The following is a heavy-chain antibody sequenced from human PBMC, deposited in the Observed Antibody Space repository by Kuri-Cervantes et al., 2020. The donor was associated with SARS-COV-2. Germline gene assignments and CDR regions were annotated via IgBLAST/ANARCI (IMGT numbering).Heavy chain of an antibody. D-gene: IGHD3-22*01. CDR2: INHSGST. CDR1: GGSFSGYY. CDR3: ARWADSSGYYYFDY. V-gene: IGHV4-34*01. Sequence: ESLKISCAVYGGSFSGYYWSWIRQPPGKGLEWIGEINHSGSTNYNPSLKSRVTISVDTSKNQFSLKLSSVTAADTAVYYCARWADSSGYYYFDYWGQGTLVTVSS. J-gene: IGHJ4*02.